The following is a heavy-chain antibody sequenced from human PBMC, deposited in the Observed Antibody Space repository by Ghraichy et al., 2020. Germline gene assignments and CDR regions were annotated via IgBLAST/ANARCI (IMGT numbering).Heavy chain of an antibody. CDR2: IYDSGST. J-gene: IGHJ4*02. CDR3: ARGRIVGDTGYYFDN. V-gene: IGHV4-61*01. CDR1: GGSVSSGSYY. Sequence: SLTCIVSGGSVSSGSYYWSWIRQPPGKGLEWIGYIYDSGSTDYNPSLKSRVTIAADTSKNQFSLKLSSVTAADTAVYYCARGRIVGDTGYYFDNWGQGTLVTVSS. D-gene: IGHD1-26*01.